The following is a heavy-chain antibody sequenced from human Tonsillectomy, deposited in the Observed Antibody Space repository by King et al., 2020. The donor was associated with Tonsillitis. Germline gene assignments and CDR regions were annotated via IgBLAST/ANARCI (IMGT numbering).Heavy chain of an antibody. J-gene: IGHJ4*02. CDR1: GFTFNNFW. V-gene: IGHV3-7*03. D-gene: IGHD2-21*01. CDR3: VRPSHSTRDD. CDR2: TKQDGSDN. Sequence: VQLVESGGGLVQPGGSLRLSCAASGFTFNNFWMTWVRQAPGKGLEWVANTKQDGSDNYYVDSVKGRFSISRDNAKNSLYLQMNSLRAEDTAVYYCVRPSHSTRDDWGQGTLVTVSS.